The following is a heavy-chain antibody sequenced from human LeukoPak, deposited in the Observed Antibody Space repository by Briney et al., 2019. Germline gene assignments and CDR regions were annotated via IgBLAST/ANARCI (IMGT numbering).Heavy chain of an antibody. Sequence: GGSLRLSCAASGFTFSSYAMSWVRQAPGKGLEWVSAISGSGGSTYYADSVKGRFTISRDNSKSTLYLQMNSLRAEDTAVYYCAKELHRGVVPAATNWFDPWGQGTLVTVSS. CDR1: GFTFSSYA. CDR3: AKELHRGVVPAATNWFDP. V-gene: IGHV3-23*01. J-gene: IGHJ5*02. D-gene: IGHD2-2*01. CDR2: ISGSGGST.